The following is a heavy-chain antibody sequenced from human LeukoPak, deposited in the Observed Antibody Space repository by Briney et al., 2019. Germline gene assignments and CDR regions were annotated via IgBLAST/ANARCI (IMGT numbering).Heavy chain of an antibody. D-gene: IGHD3-10*01. CDR2: IDPNSGAT. CDR1: GYTFPYY. CDR3: ARDNYGRLDY. Sequence: ASVKVSCKPCGYTFPYYIHWVRQAPGQGLEWMGWIDPNSGATISAHTFQGRVSMTKDTSFTTVYMELSTLKSDDTAVYYCARDNYGRLDYWGQRSLVTVSS. V-gene: IGHV1-2*02. J-gene: IGHJ4*02.